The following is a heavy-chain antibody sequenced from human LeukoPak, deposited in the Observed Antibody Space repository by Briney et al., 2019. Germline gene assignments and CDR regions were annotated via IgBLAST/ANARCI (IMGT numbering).Heavy chain of an antibody. J-gene: IGHJ3*02. CDR1: GYTFTGYY. D-gene: IGHD3-22*01. Sequence: ASVKVSCKASGYTFTGYYMHWVRQAPGQGLEWMGWINPNSGGTNYAQKFQGRVTMTRGTSISTAYMELSRLRSDDTAVYYCARVKDPYYYDSRRAFDIWGQGTMVTGSS. CDR3: ARVKDPYYYDSRRAFDI. CDR2: INPNSGGT. V-gene: IGHV1-2*02.